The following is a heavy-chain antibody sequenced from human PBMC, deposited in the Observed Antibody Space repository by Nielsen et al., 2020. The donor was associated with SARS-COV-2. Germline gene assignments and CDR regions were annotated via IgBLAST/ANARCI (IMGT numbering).Heavy chain of an antibody. D-gene: IGHD5-12*01. V-gene: IGHV3-30*18. J-gene: IGHJ4*02. CDR3: AKDARGYYGFDFVFES. CDR2: ILDDGSNA. CDR1: GFNFNSYW. Sequence: GGSLRLSCAASGFNFNSYWMHWVRQAPGKGLEWVAAILDDGSNAYSGDSVKGRFTVSRDNSKNTVSLQMTDLRTEDTAVYFCAKDARGYYGFDFVFESWGQGSLVTVSS.